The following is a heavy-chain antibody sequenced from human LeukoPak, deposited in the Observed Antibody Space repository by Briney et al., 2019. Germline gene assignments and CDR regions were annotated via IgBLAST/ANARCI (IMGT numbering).Heavy chain of an antibody. Sequence: GGSLRLSCAAWGFTVSSSYMRWVRQARGKGVEWVSVIYSGGSTYYAYSVKGRFTISRDNSKNTLYLQMNSLRAEDTAVYYCARGGSYYDTPYYWGQGTLVTVSS. V-gene: IGHV3-53*01. CDR1: GFTVSSSY. D-gene: IGHD3-22*01. CDR3: ARGGSYYDTPYY. CDR2: IYSGGST. J-gene: IGHJ4*02.